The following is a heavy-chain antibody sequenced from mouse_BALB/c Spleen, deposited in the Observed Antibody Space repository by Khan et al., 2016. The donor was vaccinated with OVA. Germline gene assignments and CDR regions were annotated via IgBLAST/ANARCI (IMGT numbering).Heavy chain of an antibody. D-gene: IGHD1-2*01. CDR3: SYSLLLCAMDY. CDR1: GFNIKDTY. J-gene: IGHJ4*01. V-gene: IGHV14-3*02. CDR2: IDPANGNT. Sequence: VQLKESGAELMKPGASVKLSCTVSGFNIKDTYMHWVTQRPEQGLEWIGRIDPANGNTKYDPKFQGKATLTADTSSNTAYLQLSSLTSTDAAVYYCSYSLLLCAMDYWGQGTSVTVSS.